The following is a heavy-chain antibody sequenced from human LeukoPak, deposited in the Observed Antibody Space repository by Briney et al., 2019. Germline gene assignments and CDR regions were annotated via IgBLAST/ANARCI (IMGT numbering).Heavy chain of an antibody. D-gene: IGHD3-10*01. CDR1: GFTSSSYW. CDR2: IYSDGSST. CDR3: ARALDGSGSRSFDY. J-gene: IGHJ4*02. Sequence: GGSLRLSCAASGFTSSSYWMHWVRQAPGKGLVWVSRIYSDGSSTNYADSVKGRFTISRDNSKSTLYLQMNSLRAEDTAVYYCARALDGSGSRSFDYWGQGTLVTVS. V-gene: IGHV3-74*01.